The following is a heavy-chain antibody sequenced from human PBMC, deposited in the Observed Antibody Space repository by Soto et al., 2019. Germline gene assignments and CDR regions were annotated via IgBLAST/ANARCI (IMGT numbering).Heavy chain of an antibody. Sequence: SETLSLTCTVTGDSISSRSYYWGWIRQPPGKGLEWIGSIYYSGSTYNNPSLRSRVSMSIDTSKDQFSLKLKSVTAADTALYFCARQRTSVVTQAYFDVRGTGSLVTVSS. CDR3: ARQRTSVVTQAYFDV. V-gene: IGHV4-39*01. D-gene: IGHD2-21*02. J-gene: IGHJ4*02. CDR1: GDSISSRSYY. CDR2: IYYSGST.